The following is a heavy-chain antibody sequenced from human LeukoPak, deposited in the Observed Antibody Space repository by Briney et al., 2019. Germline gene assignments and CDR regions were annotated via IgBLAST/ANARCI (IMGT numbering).Heavy chain of an antibody. D-gene: IGHD1-1*01. CDR1: GDGVSSYSVA. V-gene: IGHV6-1*01. CDR3: ARDPGTTGTSFDY. J-gene: IGHJ4*02. Sequence: QTLSLTCAISGDGVSSYSVAWNWIRQSPSRGLEWLGRTYYRSKWYNDYAVSVKSRITFNADTSKNQFSLQLNSVTPEDTAVYYCARDPGTTGTSFDYWGQGTLVTVSS. CDR2: TYYRSKWYN.